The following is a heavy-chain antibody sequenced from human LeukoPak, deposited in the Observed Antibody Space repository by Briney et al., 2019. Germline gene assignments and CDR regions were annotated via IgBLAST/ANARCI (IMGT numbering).Heavy chain of an antibody. CDR2: ITTGGDST. V-gene: IGHV3-23*01. D-gene: IGHD5-24*01. CDR1: GFTFSSYA. J-gene: IGHJ4*02. CDR3: AKEDPLEGLDY. Sequence: SGRSLRLSCAASGFTFSSYAMSWVRQAPGKGLEWVSAITTGGDSTYYADSVKGRFTISRDNSKNTLYLQMNSLRVEDTAVYYCAKEDPLEGLDYWGQGTLVTVSS.